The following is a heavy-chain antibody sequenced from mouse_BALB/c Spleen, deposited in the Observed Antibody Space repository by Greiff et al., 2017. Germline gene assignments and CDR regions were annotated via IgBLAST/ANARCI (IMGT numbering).Heavy chain of an antibody. CDR2: ISSGGSYT. D-gene: IGHD1-1*01. CDR3: TRDLYYGSSYTFAY. J-gene: IGHJ3*01. V-gene: IGHV5-6-4*01. CDR1: GFTFSSYT. Sequence: EVHLVESGGGLVKPGGSLKLSCAASGFTFSSYTMSWVRQTPEKRLEWVATISSGGSYTYYPDSVKGRFTISRDNAKNTLYLQMSSLKSEDTAMYYCTRDLYYGSSYTFAYWGQGTLVTVSA.